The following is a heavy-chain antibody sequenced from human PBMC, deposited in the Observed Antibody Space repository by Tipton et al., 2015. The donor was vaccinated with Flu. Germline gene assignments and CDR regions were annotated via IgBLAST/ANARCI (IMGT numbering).Heavy chain of an antibody. D-gene: IGHD6-13*01. Sequence: LRLSCAVYGGSFSSYYWSWIRQPPGKGLEWIGYIYYSGSTNYNPSLKSRVTISVDTSKNQFSLKLSSVTAADTAVYYCARVSSSSSWSQDWYFDLWGRGTLVTVSS. V-gene: IGHV4-59*13. CDR2: IYYSGST. CDR3: ARVSSSSSWSQDWYFDL. J-gene: IGHJ2*01. CDR1: GGSFSSYY.